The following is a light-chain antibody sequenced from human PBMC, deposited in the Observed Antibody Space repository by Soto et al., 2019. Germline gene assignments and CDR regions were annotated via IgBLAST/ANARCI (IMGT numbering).Light chain of an antibody. Sequence: DIQMTQSPSTLSASVGDRVTITSRASQSISSWLAWYQQKPGKAPNLLIYKASSLESGVPSRFSGSGSGTEFTLTISSLQPDDFATYYCQQYHSPKWTFGQGTKVEIK. CDR2: KAS. J-gene: IGKJ1*01. CDR1: QSISSW. V-gene: IGKV1-5*03. CDR3: QQYHSPKWT.